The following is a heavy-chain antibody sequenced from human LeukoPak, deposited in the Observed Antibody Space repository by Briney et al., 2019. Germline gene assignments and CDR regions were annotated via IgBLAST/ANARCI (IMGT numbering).Heavy chain of an antibody. J-gene: IGHJ4*02. CDR1: RSTFSSYA. CDR2: ISGSGGST. D-gene: IGHD6-13*01. CDR3: AILPGYSSSWYEVDY. Sequence: GGSLRLSCAASRSTFSSYAMSWVRQAPGKGLEWVSGISGSGGSTYYADSVKGRFTISRDNSKNTLYLQMNSPRAEDTAVYYCAILPGYSSSWYEVDYWGQGTLVTVSS. V-gene: IGHV3-23*01.